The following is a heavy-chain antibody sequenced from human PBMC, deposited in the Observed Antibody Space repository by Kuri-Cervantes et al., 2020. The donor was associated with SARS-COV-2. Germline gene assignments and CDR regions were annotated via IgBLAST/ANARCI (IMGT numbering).Heavy chain of an antibody. V-gene: IGHV4-59*12. CDR3: ARGGAIFDY. D-gene: IGHD1-26*01. CDR1: GGSISSYY. CDR2: IYYSGST. J-gene: IGHJ4*02. Sequence: GSLRLSCTVSGGSISSYYWSWIRQPPGKGLEWIGYIYYSGSTNYNPSLKSRVTISVDTSKNQFSLKLSSVTAADTAVYYRARGGAIFDYWGQGTLVTVSS.